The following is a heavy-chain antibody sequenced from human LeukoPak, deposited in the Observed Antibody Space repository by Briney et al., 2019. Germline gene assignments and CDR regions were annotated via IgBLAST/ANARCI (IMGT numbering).Heavy chain of an antibody. CDR1: GYTFTGYY. CDR3: ARASIVVVPAAMLDY. Sequence: ASVKVSCKASGYTFTGYYMHWVRQAPGQGLAWMGWINPNSGGTNYAQKFQGRVTMTRDTSISTAYMELSRLRSDDTAVYYCARASIVVVPAAMLDYWGQGTLVTVSS. J-gene: IGHJ4*02. D-gene: IGHD2-2*01. V-gene: IGHV1-2*02. CDR2: INPNSGGT.